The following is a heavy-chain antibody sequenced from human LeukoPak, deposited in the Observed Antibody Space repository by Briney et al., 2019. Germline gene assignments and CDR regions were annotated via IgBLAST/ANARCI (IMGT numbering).Heavy chain of an antibody. CDR2: INPSGGST. D-gene: IGHD6-19*01. J-gene: IGHJ5*02. V-gene: IGHV1-46*01. CDR1: GYTFTSYY. CDR3: ARAVAGTNWFDP. Sequence: ASVKVSCKASGYTFTSYYMHWVRQAPGQGLEWMGIINPSGGSTSYAQKFQGRVTMTRNTSTSTVYMELSSLRSEDTAVYYCARAVAGTNWFDPWGQGTLVTVSS.